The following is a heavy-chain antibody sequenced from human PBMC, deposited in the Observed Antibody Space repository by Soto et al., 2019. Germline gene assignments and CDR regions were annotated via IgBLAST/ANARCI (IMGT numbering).Heavy chain of an antibody. CDR2: IYHSGST. J-gene: IGHJ4*02. V-gene: IGHV4-4*02. D-gene: IGHD2-2*02. Sequence: SETLSLTCAVSGGSISSSNWWSWVRQPPGKGLEWIGEIYHSGSTNYNPSLKSRVTISVDKSKNQFSLRLSSVTAADTAVYYCAMYCSSTSCYTRGFDYWGQGTLVTVSS. CDR1: GGSISSSNW. CDR3: AMYCSSTSCYTRGFDY.